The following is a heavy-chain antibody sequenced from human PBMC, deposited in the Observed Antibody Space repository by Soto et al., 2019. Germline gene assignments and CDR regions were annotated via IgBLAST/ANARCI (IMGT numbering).Heavy chain of an antibody. CDR3: ARVLLRGYSYRGPWYYGMDV. V-gene: IGHV4-31*03. J-gene: IGHJ6*02. CDR1: GGSISSGGYY. D-gene: IGHD5-18*01. CDR2: IYYSGST. Sequence: SETLSLTCTVSGGSISSGGYYWSWIRQHPGKGLEWIGYIYYSGSTYYNPSLKSRVTISVDTSKNQFSLKLSSVTAADTAVYYCARVLLRGYSYRGPWYYGMDVWGQGTTVTVSS.